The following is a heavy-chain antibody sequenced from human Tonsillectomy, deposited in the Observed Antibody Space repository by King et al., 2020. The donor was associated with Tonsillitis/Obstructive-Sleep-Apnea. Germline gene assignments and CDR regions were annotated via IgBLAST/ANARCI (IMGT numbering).Heavy chain of an antibody. CDR3: ARVIPLYGYCSGGSGYVDAFDI. CDR2: IYYSGST. D-gene: IGHD2-15*01. Sequence: QLQESGPGLVKPSETLSLTCTVSGGSISSYYWSWIRQPPGKGLEWIGYIYYSGSTNYNPSLKSRVTISVDTSKNQFSLKLSSVTAADTAVYYCARVIPLYGYCSGGSGYVDAFDIWGQGTMVTVSS. V-gene: IGHV4-59*01. J-gene: IGHJ3*02. CDR1: GGSISSYY.